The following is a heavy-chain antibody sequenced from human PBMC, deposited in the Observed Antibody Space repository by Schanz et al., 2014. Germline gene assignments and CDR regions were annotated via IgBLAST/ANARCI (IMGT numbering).Heavy chain of an antibody. CDR1: GFTFSNYA. D-gene: IGHD2-15*01. V-gene: IGHV3-23*01. Sequence: DVQLLESGGGLVQPGGSLRLSCAASGFTFSNYAMSWVRQAPGKGLEWVSGFIVDSGNTYYAGSVKGRFSISRDYSKTTLSLQMNTLRAEDTAVYYCARDRGYCSGGSCLTFDYWGQGTLVTVSS. CDR3: ARDRGYCSGGSCLTFDY. J-gene: IGHJ4*02. CDR2: FIVDSGNT.